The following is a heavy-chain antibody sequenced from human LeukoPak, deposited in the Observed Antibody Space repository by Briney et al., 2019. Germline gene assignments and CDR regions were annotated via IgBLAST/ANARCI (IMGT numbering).Heavy chain of an antibody. J-gene: IGHJ4*02. CDR3: ATTTAAGDYYFDY. Sequence: PSETLSLTCTVSGDSISSYYWSWIRQPPGKGLEWIGYIYYSGRTNYNPSLKSRVTISGDMAKNQFSLKLSSVTAADTAVYYCATTTAAGDYYFDYWGQGTLVTVSS. V-gene: IGHV4-59*08. D-gene: IGHD6-13*01. CDR2: IYYSGRT. CDR1: GDSISSYY.